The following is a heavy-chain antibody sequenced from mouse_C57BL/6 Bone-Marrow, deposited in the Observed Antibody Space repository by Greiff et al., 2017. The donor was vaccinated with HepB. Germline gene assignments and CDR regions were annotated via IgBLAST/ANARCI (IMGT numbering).Heavy chain of an antibody. CDR1: GFTFSNYW. V-gene: IGHV6-3*01. J-gene: IGHJ4*01. D-gene: IGHD3-1*01. CDR3: TGEGGTAQATMDY. CDR2: IRLKSDNYAT. Sequence: VQLKESGGGLVQPGGSMKLSCVASGFTFSNYWMNWVRQSPEKGLEWVAQIRLKSDNYATHYAESVKGRFTISRDDSKSSVYLQMNNLRAEDTGIYYCTGEGGTAQATMDYWGQGTSVTVSS.